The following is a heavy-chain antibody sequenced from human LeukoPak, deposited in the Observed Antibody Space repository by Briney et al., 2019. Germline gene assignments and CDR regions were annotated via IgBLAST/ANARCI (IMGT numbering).Heavy chain of an antibody. Sequence: SGGSLRLSCAASGFTLDDYAMHWVRQPPGGGLEWVSGIDWNSAAMAYADSLRGRFIVSRDNAKYSLNLQMNSLRAEDTALYYCAKSRCSTLSCHPADNWFELWGQGTLVTVSS. D-gene: IGHD2-2*01. CDR1: GFTLDDYA. J-gene: IGHJ5*02. CDR3: AKSRCSTLSCHPADNWFEL. CDR2: IDWNSAAM. V-gene: IGHV3-9*01.